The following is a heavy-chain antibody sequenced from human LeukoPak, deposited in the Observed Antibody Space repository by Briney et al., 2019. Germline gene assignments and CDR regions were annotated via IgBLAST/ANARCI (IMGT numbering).Heavy chain of an antibody. CDR2: IIPIFGTA. Sequence: GASVKVSCKASGGTFSSYAISWVRQAPGQGLEWMGGIIPIFGTANYAQKFQGRVTITADESTSTAYMELSSLRSEDTAVYYCARGDEFGGYFDYWGQGTLVTVSS. D-gene: IGHD3-10*01. CDR1: GGTFSSYA. V-gene: IGHV1-69*01. CDR3: ARGDEFGGYFDY. J-gene: IGHJ4*02.